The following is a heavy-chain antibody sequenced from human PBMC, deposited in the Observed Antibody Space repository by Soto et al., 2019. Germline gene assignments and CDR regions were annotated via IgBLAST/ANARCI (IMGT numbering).Heavy chain of an antibody. CDR1: GFTFSSYS. D-gene: IGHD2-15*01. V-gene: IGHV3-21*01. J-gene: IGHJ4*02. Sequence: EVQLVESGGGLVKPGGSLRLSCAASGFTFSSYSMNWVRQAPGKGLEWASSISSSSSYIYYADSVKGRFTISRDNAKNSLYLQMNSLRAEDTAVYYCARDLEARLGWFDYWGQGTLVTVSS. CDR2: ISSSSSYI. CDR3: ARDLEARLGWFDY.